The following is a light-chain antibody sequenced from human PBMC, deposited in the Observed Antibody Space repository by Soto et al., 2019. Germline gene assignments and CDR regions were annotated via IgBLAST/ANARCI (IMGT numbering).Light chain of an antibody. V-gene: IGKV3-15*01. J-gene: IGKJ1*01. CDR3: QQYTNWPPET. Sequence: IVLTQSPGTLSLSPGERATLSCRASQSVSSNLAWYQQKPGQAPRLLIYGASTRATGIPARFSGSGSGTEFTLTISSLQSEDFAVYYCQQYTNWPPETFGQGTK. CDR1: QSVSSN. CDR2: GAS.